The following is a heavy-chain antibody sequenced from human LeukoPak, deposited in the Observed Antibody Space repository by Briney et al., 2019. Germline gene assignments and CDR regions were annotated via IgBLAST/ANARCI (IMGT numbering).Heavy chain of an antibody. CDR3: ARHWVDTAMVEIDY. D-gene: IGHD5-18*01. Sequence: PSETLSLTCTVSGYSISSGYYWGWIRQPPGKGLEWIGSIYYSGSTYYNPSLKSRVTISVDTSKNQFSLKLSSVTAADTAVYYCARHWVDTAMVEIDYWGQGTLVTVSS. CDR1: GYSISSGYY. CDR2: IYYSGST. J-gene: IGHJ4*02. V-gene: IGHV4-38-2*02.